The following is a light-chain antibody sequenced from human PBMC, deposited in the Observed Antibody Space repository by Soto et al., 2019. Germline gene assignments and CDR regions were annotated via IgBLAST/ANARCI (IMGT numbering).Light chain of an antibody. V-gene: IGKV2-30*01. J-gene: IGKJ2*01. CDR2: KVS. CDR3: MQGTHWPVT. Sequence: DVMMTQSPLSLPVTLGQPASISCRSSQSLVYSDGNTYLNWFQQRPGQSPRRLISKVSNRDSGVPDRFSGSGSGTDFTLQISRVEADDVGVYYCMQGTHWPVTFGQGTKLEIK. CDR1: QSLVYSDGNTY.